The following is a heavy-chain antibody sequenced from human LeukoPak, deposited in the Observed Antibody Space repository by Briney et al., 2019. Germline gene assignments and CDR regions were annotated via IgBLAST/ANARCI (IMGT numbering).Heavy chain of an antibody. J-gene: IGHJ4*02. CDR2: ISGSGGST. CDR1: EFTFSSYS. D-gene: IGHD1-26*01. CDR3: AKDLYSGAPGPFDY. V-gene: IGHV3-23*01. Sequence: GGSLRLSCAASEFTFSSYSMNWVRQAPGKGLEWVSAISGSGGSTYYADSVKGRFTISRDNSKNTLYLQMNSLRAEDTAVYYCAKDLYSGAPGPFDYWGQGTLVTVSS.